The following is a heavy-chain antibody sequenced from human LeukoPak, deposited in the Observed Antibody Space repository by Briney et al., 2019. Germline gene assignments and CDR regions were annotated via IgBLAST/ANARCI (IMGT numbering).Heavy chain of an antibody. D-gene: IGHD2-21*01. J-gene: IGHJ4*02. V-gene: IGHV3-30*02. Sequence: PGGSLRLSCAASGFTFSSYGMHWVRQAPGKGLEWVAFIRYDGSNKYYADSVKGRFTISRDNSKNTLYLQMNGLRAEDTAVYYCAKFLPTHIVVANYYFDYWGQGTLVTVSS. CDR2: IRYDGSNK. CDR3: AKFLPTHIVVANYYFDY. CDR1: GFTFSSYG.